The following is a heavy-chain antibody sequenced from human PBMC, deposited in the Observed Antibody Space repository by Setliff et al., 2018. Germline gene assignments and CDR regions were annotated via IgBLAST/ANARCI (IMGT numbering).Heavy chain of an antibody. J-gene: IGHJ4*02. CDR3: ARGPCSSTSCYAAY. V-gene: IGHV4-34*01. D-gene: IGHD2-2*01. CDR2: INHSGST. CDR1: GGSFSGYY. Sequence: LSLTCAVYGGSFSGYYWSWIRQPPGKGLEWIGEINHSGSTNYNPSLKSRVTISVDTSKNQFSLKVNSVTAADMAVYYCARGPCSSTSCYAAYWGQGTLVTVSS.